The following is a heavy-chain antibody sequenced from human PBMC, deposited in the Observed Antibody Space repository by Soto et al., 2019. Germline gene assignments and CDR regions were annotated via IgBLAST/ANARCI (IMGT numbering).Heavy chain of an antibody. CDR3: ASVTRYCTGGGCNPNWFDP. CDR1: GGSISSGDYY. J-gene: IGHJ5*02. V-gene: IGHV4-30-4*01. D-gene: IGHD2-8*02. Sequence: TLSLTCTVSGGSISSGDYYWSWIRQPPGKGLEWIGCIFYTGSTYYNPSLKSRITISVHTSKSQFSLKLTSVTAADTAVYYCASVTRYCTGGGCNPNWFDPWGQGTLVTVSS. CDR2: IFYTGST.